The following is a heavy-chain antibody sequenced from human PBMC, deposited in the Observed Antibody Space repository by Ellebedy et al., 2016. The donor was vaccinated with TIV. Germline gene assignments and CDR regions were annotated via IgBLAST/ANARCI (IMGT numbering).Heavy chain of an antibody. CDR1: GGTFSSYA. Sequence: AASVKVSCKASGGTFSSYAISWVRQAPGQGLEWMGGIIPIFGTANYAQKFQGRVTITADESTSTAYMELSSLRSEGTAVYYCAGHYYDSSGYYPDYWGQGTLVTVSS. CDR3: AGHYYDSSGYYPDY. D-gene: IGHD3-22*01. V-gene: IGHV1-69*13. CDR2: IIPIFGTA. J-gene: IGHJ4*02.